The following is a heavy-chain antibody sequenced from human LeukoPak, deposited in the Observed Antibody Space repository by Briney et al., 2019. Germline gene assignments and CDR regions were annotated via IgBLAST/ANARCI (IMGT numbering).Heavy chain of an antibody. V-gene: IGHV1-2*02. CDR1: GYTFTGYY. CDR2: INPNSGGT. Sequence: GASVKVSCKASGYTFTGYYMHWVRQAPGQGLEWMGWINPNSGGTNYAQKFQGRATMTRDTSISTAYMELSRLRSDDTAVYYCAREYCSSTSCFPFDYWGQGTLVTVSS. CDR3: AREYCSSTSCFPFDY. D-gene: IGHD2-2*01. J-gene: IGHJ4*02.